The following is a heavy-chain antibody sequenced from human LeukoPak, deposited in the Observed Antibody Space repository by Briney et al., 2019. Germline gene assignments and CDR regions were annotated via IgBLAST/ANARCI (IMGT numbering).Heavy chain of an antibody. CDR2: INHSGST. D-gene: IGHD4-23*01. V-gene: IGHV4-34*01. J-gene: IGHJ6*02. Sequence: SETLSLTCAVYGGSFSGYYWSWIRQPPGKGLEWIGEINHSGSTNYNPSLKSRVTISVDTSKNQFSLKLSSVTAADTAVYYCAHGAAATVVTPGPIYYYGMDVWGQGTTVTVSS. CDR1: GGSFSGYY. CDR3: AHGAAATVVTPGPIYYYGMDV.